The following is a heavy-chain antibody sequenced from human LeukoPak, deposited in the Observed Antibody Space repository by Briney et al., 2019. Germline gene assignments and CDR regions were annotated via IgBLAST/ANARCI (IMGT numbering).Heavy chain of an antibody. Sequence: GGSLRLSCAASGFTFSSYWMHWVRQAPGKGLVWVSRINSDGSSTSYADSVKGRFTISRDNAKNTLYLQMNSLRVEDTAVYYCAKEGNWNYAQPFDYWGQGTLVTVSS. V-gene: IGHV3-74*01. CDR1: GFTFSSYW. D-gene: IGHD1-7*01. CDR2: INSDGSST. J-gene: IGHJ4*02. CDR3: AKEGNWNYAQPFDY.